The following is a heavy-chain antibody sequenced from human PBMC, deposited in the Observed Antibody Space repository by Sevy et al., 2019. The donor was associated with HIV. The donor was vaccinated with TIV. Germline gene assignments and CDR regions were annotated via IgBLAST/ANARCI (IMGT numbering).Heavy chain of an antibody. Sequence: SETLSLTCTVSGGSVSSGSYYWSWIRQPPGKGLEWIGYIYYSGSTNYNPSLKSRVTISVVTSKNQFSLKLSSVTAADTAVYYCARESIAVAGTPYFDYWGQGTLVTVSS. CDR3: ARESIAVAGTPYFDY. V-gene: IGHV4-61*01. CDR2: IYYSGST. D-gene: IGHD6-19*01. J-gene: IGHJ4*02. CDR1: GGSVSSGSYY.